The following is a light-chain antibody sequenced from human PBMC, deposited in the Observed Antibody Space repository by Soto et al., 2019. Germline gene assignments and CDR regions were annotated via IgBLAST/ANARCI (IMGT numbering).Light chain of an antibody. CDR2: GAS. V-gene: IGKV3-20*01. CDR1: QSISSSY. J-gene: IGKJ4*01. Sequence: EIVLTQSPGTLSLSPGKRATLSCRASQSISSSYLAWYQQRPGQAPRLLIYGASSRATGIPDRFSGSGSGTEFTLTISSLEPEDFAVYYCQQFSSYPLTFGGGTKVDIK. CDR3: QQFSSYPLT.